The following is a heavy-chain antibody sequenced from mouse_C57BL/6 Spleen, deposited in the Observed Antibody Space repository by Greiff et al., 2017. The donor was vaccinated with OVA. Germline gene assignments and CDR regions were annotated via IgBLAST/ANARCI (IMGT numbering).Heavy chain of an antibody. CDR3: ARPWYYGSSYVGSFDY. CDR2: IYPGSSST. V-gene: IGHV1-55*01. J-gene: IGHJ2*01. CDR1: GYTFTSYW. Sequence: VQLQQSGAELVKPGASVKMSCKASGYTFTSYWITWVKQRPGQGLEWIGDIYPGSSSTNYNEKFKSKATLTVDTSSSTAYMQLSSLTSEDSAVYYCARPWYYGSSYVGSFDYWGQGTTLTVSS. D-gene: IGHD1-1*01.